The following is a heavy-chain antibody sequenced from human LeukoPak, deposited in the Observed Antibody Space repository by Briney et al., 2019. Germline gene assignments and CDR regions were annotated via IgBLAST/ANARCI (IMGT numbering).Heavy chain of an antibody. D-gene: IGHD2-21*02. CDR3: VRDGMVTEPINY. CDR2: IRYDGKTE. V-gene: IGHV3-30*02. Sequence: GGSLRLSCVVSGFIFSNYGMHWVRQAPGKGLEWVALIRYDGKTEHYADSVKGRLTVSRDTSKNTLYLQVNSLRVEDTAVYYCVRDGMVTEPINYWGQGTLVTASS. J-gene: IGHJ4*02. CDR1: GFIFSNYG.